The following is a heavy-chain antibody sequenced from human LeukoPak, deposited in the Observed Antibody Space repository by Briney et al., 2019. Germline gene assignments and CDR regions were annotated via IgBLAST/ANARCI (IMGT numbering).Heavy chain of an antibody. J-gene: IGHJ3*02. Sequence: LSGGSLRLSCAASGFTFDDYAMHWVRQAPGKGLEWVSGISWNSGSIGYADSVKGRFTISRDNAKNSLYLQMNSLRAEDTALYYCAKDIGDSWEGGDAFDIWGQGTMVTVSS. CDR2: ISWNSGSI. CDR1: GFTFDDYA. V-gene: IGHV3-9*01. CDR3: AKDIGDSWEGGDAFDI. D-gene: IGHD1-26*01.